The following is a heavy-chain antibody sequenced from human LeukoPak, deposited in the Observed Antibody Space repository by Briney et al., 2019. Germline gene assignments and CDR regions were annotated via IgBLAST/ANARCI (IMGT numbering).Heavy chain of an antibody. CDR1: GFIFSDYE. V-gene: IGHV3-74*03. CDR3: ARGNYGFDY. D-gene: IGHD1-7*01. CDR2: ILADGITT. Sequence: GGSLRLSCAASGFIFSDYEMYWVRQAPGKGLGWVSRILADGITTMYADSVKGRFTISRDNAKNTLYLQMNRLRAEDTAAYYCARGNYGFDYWGQGTLVIVSS. J-gene: IGHJ4*02.